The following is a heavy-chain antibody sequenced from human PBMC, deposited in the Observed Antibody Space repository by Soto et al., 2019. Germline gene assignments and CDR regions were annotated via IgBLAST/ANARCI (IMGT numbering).Heavy chain of an antibody. CDR1: GFTFSTYG. V-gene: IGHV3-33*03. CDR2: IWYDGSNK. J-gene: IGHJ4*02. D-gene: IGHD3-3*01. CDR3: AKGVDFWSGYFDY. Sequence: PGGSLRLSCAASGFTFSTYGMHWVRQAPGKGLEWVAVIWYDGSNKYYADSVKGRFTISRDNSKNTLYLQMNSLRAEDTAVYYCAKGVDFWSGYFDYWGQGTLVTVSS.